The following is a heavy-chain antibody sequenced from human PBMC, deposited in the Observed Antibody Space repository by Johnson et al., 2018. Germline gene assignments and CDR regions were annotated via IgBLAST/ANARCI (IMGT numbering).Heavy chain of an antibody. CDR3: AKDYGDYEGDLYYYYGMDV. Sequence: VQLVETGGGLVKPGGSXRLSCAASGFTFSSYSMNWVRQAPGKGLEWVAVISYDGSNKYYADSVKGRFTIPRDNSKNTLYLQMNSLRAEDTAVYYCAKDYGDYEGDLYYYYGMDVWGQGTTVTVSS. J-gene: IGHJ6*02. V-gene: IGHV3-30*18. CDR2: ISYDGSNK. D-gene: IGHD4-17*01. CDR1: GFTFSSYS.